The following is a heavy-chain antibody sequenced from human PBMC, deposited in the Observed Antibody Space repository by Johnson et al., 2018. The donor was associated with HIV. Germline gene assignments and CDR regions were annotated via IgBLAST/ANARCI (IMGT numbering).Heavy chain of an antibody. Sequence: VRLVESGGGLVQPGGSLRLSCAASGFTVSTNYMSWIRQAPGKGLEWVSVIYSGDTTYYAGSVKGRLTISRDNSKNTLYLQMNSLRVDDTAIYYCARAYTYGAFDIWGQGTMVTVSS. J-gene: IGHJ3*02. D-gene: IGHD5-18*01. V-gene: IGHV3-66*01. CDR3: ARAYTYGAFDI. CDR1: GFTVSTNY. CDR2: IYSGDTT.